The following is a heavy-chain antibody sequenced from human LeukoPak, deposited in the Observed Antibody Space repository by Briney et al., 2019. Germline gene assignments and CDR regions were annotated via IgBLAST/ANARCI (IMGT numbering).Heavy chain of an antibody. J-gene: IGHJ4*02. CDR3: ARSPLSSTSLQYYFDY. V-gene: IGHV4-38-2*01. D-gene: IGHD2-2*01. Sequence: PSETLYLTCAVSGYSISSGYYWGWIRQPPGKGLEWIGSIYHSGSTYYNPSLKSRVTISVDTSKNQFSLKLSSVTAADTAVYYCARSPLSSTSLQYYFDYWGQGTLVTVSS. CDR1: GYSISSGYY. CDR2: IYHSGST.